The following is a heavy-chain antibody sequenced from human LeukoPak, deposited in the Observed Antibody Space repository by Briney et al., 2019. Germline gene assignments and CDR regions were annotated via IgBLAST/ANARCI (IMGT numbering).Heavy chain of an antibody. CDR3: ARDLSGTYMVDY. D-gene: IGHD1-26*01. V-gene: IGHV3-30-3*01. Sequence: PGGSLSLSCAVSGFAFNSYAMHWVRQAPGEGLEWEAFISHDGSAQSYADSVKGRFTISRGNSKNTLYLQMNSLRPEDTAVYYCARDLSGTYMVDYWGQGTLVTVSS. CDR1: GFAFNSYA. CDR2: ISHDGSAQ. J-gene: IGHJ4*02.